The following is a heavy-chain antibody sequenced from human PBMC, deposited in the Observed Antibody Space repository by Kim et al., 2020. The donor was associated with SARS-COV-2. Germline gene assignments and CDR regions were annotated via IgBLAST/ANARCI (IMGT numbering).Heavy chain of an antibody. J-gene: IGHJ4*02. CDR3: AKGTPRYGDYDY. V-gene: IGHV3-23*01. Sequence: DPVKGRFTISRDNSKNMLYVQMNNLRAEDTAVYYCAKGTPRYGDYDYWGQGTLVTVSS. D-gene: IGHD4-17*01.